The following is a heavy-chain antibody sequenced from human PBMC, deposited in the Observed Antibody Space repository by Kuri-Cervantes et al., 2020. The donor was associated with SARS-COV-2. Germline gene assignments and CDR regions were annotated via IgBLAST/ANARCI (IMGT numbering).Heavy chain of an antibody. CDR1: GYIFTASY. Sequence: ASVKVSCKASGYIFTASYMHWVRQAPGQGLEWMGWINPNSGGTNYAQKFQGRVTMTRDTSISTAYMELSRLRSDDTAVYYCARGSIFSDTGGWYFDYWGQGTLVTVSS. J-gene: IGHJ4*02. V-gene: IGHV1-2*02. CDR2: INPNSGGT. CDR3: ARGSIFSDTGGWYFDY. D-gene: IGHD3-10*01.